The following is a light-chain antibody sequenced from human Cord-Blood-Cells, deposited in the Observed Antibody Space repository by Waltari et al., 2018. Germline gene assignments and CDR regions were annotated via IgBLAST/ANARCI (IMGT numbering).Light chain of an antibody. CDR3: SSYTSSSTYV. Sequence: QSALTQPASVSGSPGQSITISCTGTSSDVGGYNYVAWYQQHPGKAPKPMIYDGSKRPSGVSNRFSGSGSGNTASLTISGLQAEDEADYYCSSYTSSSTYVFGTGTKVTVL. J-gene: IGLJ1*01. CDR2: DGS. V-gene: IGLV2-14*01. CDR1: SSDVGGYNY.